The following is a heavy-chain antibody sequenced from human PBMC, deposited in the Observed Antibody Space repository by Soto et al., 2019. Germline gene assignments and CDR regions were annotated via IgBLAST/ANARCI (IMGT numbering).Heavy chain of an antibody. Sequence: QVTLKESGPVLVKPTEPLTLTCTVSGFSLSNARMGVSWIRQPPGKALEWLAHIFSNDEKSYSTSLKSRLTISKDTSKSQVVLTMTNMDPVDTATYYCARTQWELLELDYWGQGTLVTVSS. V-gene: IGHV2-26*01. CDR1: GFSLSNARMG. CDR2: IFSNDEK. J-gene: IGHJ4*02. D-gene: IGHD1-26*01. CDR3: ARTQWELLELDY.